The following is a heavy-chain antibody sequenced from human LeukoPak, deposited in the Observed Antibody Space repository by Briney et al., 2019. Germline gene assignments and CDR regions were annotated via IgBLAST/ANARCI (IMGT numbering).Heavy chain of an antibody. V-gene: IGHV3-7*01. D-gene: IGHD3-10*01. CDR2: IKQDGSEK. Sequence: PGGSLRLSCAASGFTFSSYWMSWVRQAPGKGLEWVANIKQDGSEKYYVDPVKRRFTISRDNAKNSLYLQMNSLRAEDTGVYYCARDRLLWFGELGPSWFDPWGQGTLVTVSS. CDR1: GFTFSSYW. J-gene: IGHJ5*02. CDR3: ARDRLLWFGELGPSWFDP.